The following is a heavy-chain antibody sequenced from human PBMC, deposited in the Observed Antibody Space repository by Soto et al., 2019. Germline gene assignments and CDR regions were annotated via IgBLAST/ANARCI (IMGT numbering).Heavy chain of an antibody. Sequence: EVQLLESGGGLVQPGGSLRLSYAASGFTFRSYAMSWVRQAPGKGLEWVSAISGSGGSTYYADSVKGRFTISRDNSKNTLYLQMNSLRAEDTAVYYCAKDMSHIVVVTAIPDAFDIWGQGTMVTVSS. D-gene: IGHD2-21*02. V-gene: IGHV3-23*01. CDR3: AKDMSHIVVVTAIPDAFDI. J-gene: IGHJ3*02. CDR2: ISGSGGST. CDR1: GFTFRSYA.